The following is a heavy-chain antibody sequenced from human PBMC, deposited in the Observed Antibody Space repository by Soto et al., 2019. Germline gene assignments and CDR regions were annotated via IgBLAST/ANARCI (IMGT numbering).Heavy chain of an antibody. V-gene: IGHV1-18*01. CDR1: GYTFTSYG. Sequence: QVQLVQSGAEVKKPGASVKVSCKASGYTFTSYGISWVRQAPGQGLEWMGWISAYNGNTNYAQKLQGRVTTTTDTSTRTAYMELSSLRSDETAVYYCARDVLRITMIVGAFDIWGQGTMVTVSS. J-gene: IGHJ3*02. D-gene: IGHD3-22*01. CDR2: ISAYNGNT. CDR3: ARDVLRITMIVGAFDI.